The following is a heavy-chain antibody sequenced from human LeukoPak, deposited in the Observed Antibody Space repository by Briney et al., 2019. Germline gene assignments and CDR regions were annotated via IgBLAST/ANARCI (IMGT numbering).Heavy chain of an antibody. Sequence: GGSLRLSCAASGFTFSSYSMNWVRQAPGKGLEWVSYISSSSSTIYYADSVKGRFTISRDNAKNSLYLQMNSLRAEDTAVYYCASYYYDSSGYPTPGYWGQGTLVTVSS. J-gene: IGHJ4*02. V-gene: IGHV3-48*04. CDR3: ASYYYDSSGYPTPGY. CDR2: ISSSSSTI. CDR1: GFTFSSYS. D-gene: IGHD3-22*01.